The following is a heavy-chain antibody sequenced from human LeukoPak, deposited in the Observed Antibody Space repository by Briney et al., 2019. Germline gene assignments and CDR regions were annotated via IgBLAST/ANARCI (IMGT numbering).Heavy chain of an antibody. D-gene: IGHD6-19*01. V-gene: IGHV4-39*07. J-gene: IGHJ4*02. CDR3: ARHLYSSGWYLGFCFDY. Sequence: SETLSLTCTVSGGSISSSSYYWGWIRQPPGKGLEWIGSIYYSGSTYYNPSLKSRVTISVDTSKNQFSLKLSSVTAADTAVYYCARHLYSSGWYLGFCFDYWGQGTLVTVSS. CDR1: GGSISSSSYY. CDR2: IYYSGST.